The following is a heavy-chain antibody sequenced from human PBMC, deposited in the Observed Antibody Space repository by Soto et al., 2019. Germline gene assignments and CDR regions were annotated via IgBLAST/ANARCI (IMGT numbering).Heavy chain of an antibody. J-gene: IGHJ4*02. CDR2: IIPIFGTA. Sequence: QVQLVQSGAEVKKPGSSVKVSCKASGGTFSSYAISWVRQAPGQGLEWMGGIIPIFGTANYAQKFQGRVTINADESTSTAYMELSRLSSEDTAVYYCARHLPGYSSSWYYFDYWGQGTLVTVSS. V-gene: IGHV1-69*01. CDR3: ARHLPGYSSSWYYFDY. D-gene: IGHD6-13*01. CDR1: GGTFSSYA.